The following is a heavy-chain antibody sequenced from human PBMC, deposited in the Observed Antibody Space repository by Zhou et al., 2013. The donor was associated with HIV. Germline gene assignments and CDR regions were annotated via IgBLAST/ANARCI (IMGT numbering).Heavy chain of an antibody. J-gene: IGHJ6*03. D-gene: IGHD5-18*01. V-gene: IGHV1-69*04. CDR2: IIPILGIA. Sequence: QVQLVQSGAEVRKPGSSVKVSCKASGGTFSSYAISWVRQAPGQGLEWMGRIIPILGIANYAQKFQGRVTITADKSTSTAYMELSSLRSEDTAVYYCARLRPLQLHYYYYYMDVWGKGTTVTVSS. CDR1: GGTFSSYA. CDR3: ARLRPLQLHYYYYYMDV.